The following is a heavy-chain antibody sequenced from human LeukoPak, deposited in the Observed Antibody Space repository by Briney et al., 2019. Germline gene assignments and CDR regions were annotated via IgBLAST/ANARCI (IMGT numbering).Heavy chain of an antibody. CDR1: GYSISSGYY. CDR3: ARLVGPGWFDP. CDR2: IYHSGST. Sequence: SETLSLTRAVSGYSISSGYYWGWIPQPPGKGREGFGSIYHSGSTYYNPSLKSRITISVDTSKNQFSLKLSSVTAADTAVYYCARLVGPGWFDPWGQGTLVTVSS. D-gene: IGHD1-26*01. J-gene: IGHJ5*02. V-gene: IGHV4-38-2*01.